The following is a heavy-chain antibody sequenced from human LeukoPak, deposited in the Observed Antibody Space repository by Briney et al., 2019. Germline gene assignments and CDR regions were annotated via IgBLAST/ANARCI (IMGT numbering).Heavy chain of an antibody. Sequence: GGSLRLSCAASGFPLSNSWMFWVRQAPGKGLVWLSDINNDGSRTSYADSEKGRFTISRDGAKNTLFLQMNSLRAEDTAVYYCARGGLPGGFDYWGQGPLVTVSS. CDR2: INNDGSRT. CDR1: GFPLSNSW. J-gene: IGHJ4*02. CDR3: ARGGLPGGFDY. V-gene: IGHV3-74*01. D-gene: IGHD7-27*01.